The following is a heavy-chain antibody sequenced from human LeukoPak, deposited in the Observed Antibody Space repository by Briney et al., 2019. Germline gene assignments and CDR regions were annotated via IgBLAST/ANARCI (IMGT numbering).Heavy chain of an antibody. Sequence: ASVKVSCKASGYTFTNYCMHWVRQAPGQGLEWMGIINPSGGSTNYAQKFQGRVTMTRDTSTSTVYMELSSLRSEDTAVYYCARDQRISSWYEGSVFWGQGTLVTVSS. D-gene: IGHD6-13*01. CDR2: INPSGGST. CDR1: GYTFTNYC. J-gene: IGHJ4*02. CDR3: ARDQRISSWYEGSVF. V-gene: IGHV1-46*01.